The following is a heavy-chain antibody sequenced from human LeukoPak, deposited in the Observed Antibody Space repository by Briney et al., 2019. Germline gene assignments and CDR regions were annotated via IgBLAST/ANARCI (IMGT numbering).Heavy chain of an antibody. D-gene: IGHD3-22*01. Sequence: SETLSLTCTVSGYSISSGYYWGWIRQPPGKGLEWIGSIYHSGSTYYNPSLKSRVTISVDTSKNQFSLKLSSVTAADTAVYYCAREPRFDSSGYYSDYWGQGTLVTVSS. V-gene: IGHV4-38-2*02. CDR2: IYHSGST. J-gene: IGHJ4*02. CDR1: GYSISSGYY. CDR3: AREPRFDSSGYYSDY.